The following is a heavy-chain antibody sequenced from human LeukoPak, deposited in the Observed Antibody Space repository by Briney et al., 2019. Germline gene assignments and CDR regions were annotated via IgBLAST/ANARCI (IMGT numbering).Heavy chain of an antibody. D-gene: IGHD2-21*02. CDR3: ARDASGGDLPFDY. J-gene: IGHJ4*02. Sequence: GGSLRLSCAASGFTFSSYSMNWVRQAPGKGLEWVSSISSSSSYIYYADSVKGRFTISRDNGKNSLCLQMNSLRAEDTAVYYCARDASGGDLPFDYWGQGTLVTVSS. CDR2: ISSSSSYI. CDR1: GFTFSSYS. V-gene: IGHV3-21*01.